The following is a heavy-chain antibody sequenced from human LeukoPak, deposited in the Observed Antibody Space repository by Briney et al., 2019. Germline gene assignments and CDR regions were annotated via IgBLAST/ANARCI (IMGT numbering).Heavy chain of an antibody. CDR1: GGSISSSSYY. D-gene: IGHD3-22*01. CDR3: ARHRGYYDSSGDGYYFDY. J-gene: IGHJ4*02. CDR2: IYYSGST. Sequence: SGTLSLTCTVSGGSISSSSYYWGWIRQPPGKGLEWIGSIYYSGSTYYNPSLKSRVTISVDTSKNQFSLKLSSVTAADTAVYYCARHRGYYDSSGDGYYFDYWGQGTLVTVSS. V-gene: IGHV4-39*01.